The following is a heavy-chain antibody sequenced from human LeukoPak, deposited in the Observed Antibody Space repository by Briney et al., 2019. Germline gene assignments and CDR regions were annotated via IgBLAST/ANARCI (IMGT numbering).Heavy chain of an antibody. V-gene: IGHV4-59*06. J-gene: IGHJ3*02. CDR3: ARDLVDTAMAPGAFDI. CDR1: GGSISSYY. Sequence: SETLSLTCTVSGGSISSYYRSWIRQHPGKGLEWIGYIYYSGSTYYNPSLKSRVTISVDTSKNQFSLKLSSVTAADTAVYYCARDLVDTAMAPGAFDIWGQGTMVTVSS. CDR2: IYYSGST. D-gene: IGHD5-18*01.